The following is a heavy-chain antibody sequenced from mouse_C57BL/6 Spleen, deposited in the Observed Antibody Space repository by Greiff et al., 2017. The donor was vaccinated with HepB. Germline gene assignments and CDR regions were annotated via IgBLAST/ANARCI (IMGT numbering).Heavy chain of an antibody. J-gene: IGHJ3*01. D-gene: IGHD2-5*01. CDR3: VREAYYSNLWFAY. V-gene: IGHV10-1*01. CDR2: IRSKSNNYAT. CDR1: GFSFNTYA. Sequence: DVKLQESGGGLVQPKGSLKLSCAASGFSFNTYAMNWVRQAPGKGLEWVARIRSKSNNYATYYADSVKDRFTISRDDSESMLYLQMNNLKTEDTAMYYCVREAYYSNLWFAYWGQGTLVTVSA.